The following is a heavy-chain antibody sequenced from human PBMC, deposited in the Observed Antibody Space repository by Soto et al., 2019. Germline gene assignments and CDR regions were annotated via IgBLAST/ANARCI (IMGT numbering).Heavy chain of an antibody. V-gene: IGHV2-5*02. CDR1: GFSLSSRKMG. J-gene: IGHJ4*02. CDR3: AHTGYYDLLTFDY. Sequence: SGPTVLNPTQTLTLTCNFSGFSLSSRKMGVGWIRQPPGKALEWLALIYWDDDKRYRPSLNNRLTITKDTSKNQVLLTMTNLDPVDTATYYCAHTGYYDLLTFDYWGQGTLVTVSS. D-gene: IGHD3-9*01. CDR2: IYWDDDK.